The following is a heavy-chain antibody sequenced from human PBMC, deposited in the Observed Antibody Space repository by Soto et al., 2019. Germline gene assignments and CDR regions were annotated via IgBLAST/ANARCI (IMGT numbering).Heavy chain of an antibody. D-gene: IGHD5-12*01. Sequence: GGSLRLSCAVSEFPFNTYAIHWVRQSPGKGLEWVAVISYDGSSTYYADSVKGRFTISKDKSKNTLYLQMNSLRGEDTAVYYCEKDQHRDILALGSYGMDVWCQGVTVPVSS. CDR3: EKDQHRDILALGSYGMDV. CDR2: ISYDGSST. V-gene: IGHV3-30-3*01. J-gene: IGHJ6*02. CDR1: EFPFNTYA.